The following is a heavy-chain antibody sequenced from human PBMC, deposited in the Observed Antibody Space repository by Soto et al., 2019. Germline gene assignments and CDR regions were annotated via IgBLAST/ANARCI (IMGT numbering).Heavy chain of an antibody. V-gene: IGHV2-5*02. CDR3: IQSRCGGDCLQSYASYYYYGMDV. CDR2: IYWDDDK. J-gene: IGHJ6*02. Sequence: SGPTLVNPTQTLTLTCTFSAFSLSTGGVGVGWIRQPPGKALEWLALIYWDDDKRYSPSLRSRLTITKDTSKNQVVLTMTDMDPVDTATYYCIQSRCGGDCLQSYASYYYYGMDVWGQGTTVTVSS. CDR1: AFSLSTGGVG. D-gene: IGHD2-21*02.